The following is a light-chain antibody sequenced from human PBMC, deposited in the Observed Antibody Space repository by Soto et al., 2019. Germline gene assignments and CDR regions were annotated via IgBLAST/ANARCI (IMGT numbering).Light chain of an antibody. CDR1: QSVGAT. V-gene: IGKV3-15*01. CDR3: QQYADWPTT. CDR2: GAS. Sequence: MTQSPVTLSVFPWERATLSCRASQSVGATVAWYHQRPGQAPRLLISGASTRATGVPARVSASGSGTAFTLTITSLQSDDFGVYYCQQYADWPTTFGQGTRVEIK. J-gene: IGKJ1*01.